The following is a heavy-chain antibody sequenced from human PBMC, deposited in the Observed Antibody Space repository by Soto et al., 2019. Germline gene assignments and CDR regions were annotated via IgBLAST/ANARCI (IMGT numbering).Heavy chain of an antibody. CDR1: GFTVSSNY. CDR3: ARGNGSGSFNWFDP. J-gene: IGHJ5*02. V-gene: IGHV3-66*01. D-gene: IGHD3-10*01. Sequence: GGSLRLSCAASGFTVSSNYMSWVRQAPGKGLEWVSVIYSGGSTYYADSVKGRLTISRDNSKNTLYLQMNSLRAGDTAVYYCARGNGSGSFNWFDPWGQGTLVTVSS. CDR2: IYSGGST.